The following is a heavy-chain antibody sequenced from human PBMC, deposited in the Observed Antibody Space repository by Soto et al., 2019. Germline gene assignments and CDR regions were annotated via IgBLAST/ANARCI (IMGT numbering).Heavy chain of an antibody. CDR3: ARDWGTYYYDSSGTRTIYYYYGMDV. Sequence: ASVKVSCKASGYTFTSYCISWVRQAPGQGLEWMGWISAYNGNTNYAQKFQGRVTITADKSTSTAYMELSSLRSEDTAVYYCARDWGTYYYDSSGTRTIYYYYGMDVWGQGTTVTVSS. CDR2: ISAYNGNT. D-gene: IGHD3-22*01. CDR1: GYTFTSYC. J-gene: IGHJ6*02. V-gene: IGHV1-18*01.